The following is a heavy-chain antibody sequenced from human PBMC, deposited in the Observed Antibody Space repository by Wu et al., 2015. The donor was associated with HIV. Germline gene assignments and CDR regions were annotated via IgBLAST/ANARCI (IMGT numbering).Heavy chain of an antibody. J-gene: IGHJ1*01. CDR3: TKDEVPATETGISFKH. Sequence: QVQLVQSGAEVKKLGASVMISCKASGYSFTRHKIHWLRQAPGQGLEWMGKMNSDGNGAYAQKFQDRITMTRDLSTTTVYMHLRRLKSEDTPFIYCTKDEVPATETGISFKHWGQGTLVTVSS. V-gene: IGHV1-46*01. CDR1: GYSFTRHK. CDR2: MNSDGNGA. D-gene: IGHD2-2*01.